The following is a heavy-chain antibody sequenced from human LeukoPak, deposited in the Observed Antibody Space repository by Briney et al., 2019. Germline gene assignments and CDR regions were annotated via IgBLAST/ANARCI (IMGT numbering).Heavy chain of an antibody. CDR3: GRSLSSAWYYFAY. J-gene: IGHJ4*02. CDR2: INHSGST. V-gene: IGHV4-34*03. CDR1: GGSFSGYY. Sequence: SETLSLTCAVYGGSFSGYYWSWIRQPPGKGLEWIGEINHSGSTNYNPSHNSRVTISVDTSKNQFSLRLSSVTAADTAVYYCGRSLSSAWYYFAYWGQGTLVTVSS. D-gene: IGHD6-19*01.